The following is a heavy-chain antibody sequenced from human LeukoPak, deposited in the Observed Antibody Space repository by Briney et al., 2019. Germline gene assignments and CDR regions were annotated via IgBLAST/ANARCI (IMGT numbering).Heavy chain of an antibody. V-gene: IGHV4-39*07. CDR3: AASPGRLQLTD. CDR2: IYPGGTT. Sequence: SETLSLTCTVSGGSVTTSAYYWAWIRQPPGEGLEWIGTIYPGGTTNYNPSLRSRVTISLDTSKNQLSLRLTSVTAADTAIYYCAASPGRLQLTDWGQGTRVTVSS. CDR1: GGSVTTSAYY. D-gene: IGHD5-24*01. J-gene: IGHJ4*02.